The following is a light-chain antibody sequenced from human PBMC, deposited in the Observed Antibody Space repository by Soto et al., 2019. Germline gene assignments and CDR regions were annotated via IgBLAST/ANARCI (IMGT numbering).Light chain of an antibody. Sequence: IVLTQSPGTLSLSPGERATLSCRASQRVTSTYLAWYQQKPGQAPRLLIYGASSRATGIPDRFSGSGSGTDFTLTISRLEPEDFAVYYCHHYGSTLGPGPKVDIK. V-gene: IGKV3-20*01. CDR1: QRVTSTY. CDR2: GAS. CDR3: HHYGST. J-gene: IGKJ1*01.